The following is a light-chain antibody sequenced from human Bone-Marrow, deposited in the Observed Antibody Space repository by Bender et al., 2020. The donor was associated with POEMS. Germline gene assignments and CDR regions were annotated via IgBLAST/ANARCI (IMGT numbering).Light chain of an antibody. CDR2: EGI. V-gene: IGLV2-23*01. Sequence: QSALTQPASVSASPGQSITISCTGTSSDVGSYNLVSWYQQHPGKAPKLIIYEGIRRPSGVSHRFSGSRSANTASLTISGLQAEDEADYYCSSCADGNNLVFGGGTKLTVL. CDR1: SSDVGSYNL. CDR3: SSCADGNNLV. J-gene: IGLJ2*01.